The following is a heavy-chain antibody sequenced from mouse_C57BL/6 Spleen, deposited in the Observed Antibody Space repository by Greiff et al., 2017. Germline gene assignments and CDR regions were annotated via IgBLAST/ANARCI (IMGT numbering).Heavy chain of an antibody. CDR1: GYTFTGYW. CDR2: ILPGSGCT. CDR3: AAISTVDEAMDD. Sequence: VQLQQSGAELMKPGASVKLSCKATGYTFTGYWIEWVKQRPGHGLEWIGEILPGSGCTNYNEKFKGKATFTAATSSNTAYMQLSSLATEDSAIYYCAAISTVDEAMDDWGQGTSVTVSS. D-gene: IGHD1-1*01. V-gene: IGHV1-9*01. J-gene: IGHJ4*01.